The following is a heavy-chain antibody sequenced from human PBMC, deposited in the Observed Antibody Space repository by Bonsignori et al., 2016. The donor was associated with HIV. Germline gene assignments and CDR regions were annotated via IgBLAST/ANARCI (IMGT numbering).Heavy chain of an antibody. D-gene: IGHD2-15*01. J-gene: IGHJ6*04. CDR3: AKGGWGSGRLDV. Sequence: WIRQPPGKGLEWVSVIFSDGSSTKNADSVKGRFTISRDNSRNTVFLQMNSLRAEDTAVYYCAKGGWGSGRLDVWGKGTTVTVSS. CDR2: IFSDGSST. V-gene: IGHV3-23*03.